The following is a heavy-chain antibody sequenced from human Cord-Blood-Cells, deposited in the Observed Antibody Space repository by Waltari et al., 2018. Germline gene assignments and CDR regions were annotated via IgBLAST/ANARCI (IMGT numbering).Heavy chain of an antibody. CDR2: GNPNSGGT. D-gene: IGHD2-8*02. V-gene: IGHV1-2*06. CDR1: GYPFTGYY. Sequence: QVQLVQSGAEVKKPGASVKVSCKASGYPFTGYYMHWVRPAPGQGLEWSGRGNPNSGGTDYAQKWQGRVTMTRDTSISTAYMELSRLRSDDTAVYYCARVARYCTGGVCYWYFDLWGRGTLVAVSS. CDR3: ARVARYCTGGVCYWYFDL. J-gene: IGHJ2*01.